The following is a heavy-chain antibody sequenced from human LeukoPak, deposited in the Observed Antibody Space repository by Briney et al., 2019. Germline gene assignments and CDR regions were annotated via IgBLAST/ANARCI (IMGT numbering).Heavy chain of an antibody. Sequence: GGSLRLSCAASGFTFSDYYMSWIRQAPGKGLEWVSYISSSGSTIYYADSVKGRFTISRDNAKNSLYLQMNSLRVEDTAVYYCASVLWFGGIFFDYWGQGTLVTVSS. D-gene: IGHD3-10*01. CDR3: ASVLWFGGIFFDY. V-gene: IGHV3-11*01. J-gene: IGHJ4*02. CDR1: GFTFSDYY. CDR2: ISSSGSTI.